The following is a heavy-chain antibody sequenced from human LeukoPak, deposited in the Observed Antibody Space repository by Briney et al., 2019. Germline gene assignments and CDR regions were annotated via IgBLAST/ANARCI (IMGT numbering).Heavy chain of an antibody. Sequence: PGGSLRLSCAASGFSFGANSMHWARQVPGKGLEWVSLINGDGNTYYAASVNGRFTVSRDNSKNSLYLQMSSLRPDDTALYYCAKDIGGGLLEYWGEGTLVTVSS. CDR3: AKDIGGGLLEY. V-gene: IGHV3-43*02. CDR1: GFSFGANS. CDR2: INGDGNT. J-gene: IGHJ4*02. D-gene: IGHD2-15*01.